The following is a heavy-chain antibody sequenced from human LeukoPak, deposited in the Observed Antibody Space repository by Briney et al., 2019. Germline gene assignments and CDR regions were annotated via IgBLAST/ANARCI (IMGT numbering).Heavy chain of an antibody. D-gene: IGHD1-26*01. J-gene: IGHJ6*02. CDR3: AKDNVGATNYYYYGVDV. Sequence: GGSLRLSCAASGFTFSSYWMSWVRQAPGKGLEWVANIKQDGSEKYYVDSVKGRFTISRDNAKNSLYLQMNSLRAEDTAVYYCAKDNVGATNYYYYGVDVWGQGTTVTVSS. CDR1: GFTFSSYW. CDR2: IKQDGSEK. V-gene: IGHV3-7*01.